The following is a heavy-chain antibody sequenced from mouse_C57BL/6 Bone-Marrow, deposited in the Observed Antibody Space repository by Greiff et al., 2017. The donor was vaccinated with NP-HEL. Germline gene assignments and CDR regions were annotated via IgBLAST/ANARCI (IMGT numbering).Heavy chain of an antibody. CDR2: IYPGSGST. CDR1: GYTFTSYW. CDR3: AREGQLRLLYYFDY. V-gene: IGHV1-55*01. J-gene: IGHJ2*01. D-gene: IGHD3-2*02. Sequence: QVQLQQPGAELVKPGASVKMSCKASGYTFTSYWITWVKQRPGQGLVWIGDIYPGSGSTNYNEKFKSKATLTVDTSSSTAYMQLSSLTSEDSAVYYCAREGQLRLLYYFDYWGQGTTLTVSS.